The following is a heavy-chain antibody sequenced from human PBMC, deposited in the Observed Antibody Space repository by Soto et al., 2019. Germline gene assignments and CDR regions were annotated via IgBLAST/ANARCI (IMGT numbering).Heavy chain of an antibody. Sequence: QVQLVQSGAEEKKPGASVKVSCKASGYTFTSYAMHWVRQAPGQRLEWMGWINAGNGNTKYSQTFQGRVTITRDTSASTAYMELSSLRSEDTDVYYCAREGYSYEGMDVWGQGTTVTVSS. D-gene: IGHD5-18*01. CDR1: GYTFTSYA. CDR2: INAGNGNT. J-gene: IGHJ6*02. V-gene: IGHV1-3*05. CDR3: AREGYSYEGMDV.